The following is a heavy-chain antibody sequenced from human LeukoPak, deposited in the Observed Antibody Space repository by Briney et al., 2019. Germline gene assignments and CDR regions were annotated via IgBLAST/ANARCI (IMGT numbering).Heavy chain of an antibody. D-gene: IGHD4-17*01. CDR2: ISYDGSDK. CDR1: GFTFSSYS. Sequence: GGSLRLSCAASGFTFSSYSMNWVRQAPGKGLEWVAVISYDGSDKYYADSVKGRFTISRDNSKNTLYLQMSSLRAEDTAIYYCTKDAGDYVDYWGQGTLVTVSS. CDR3: TKDAGDYVDY. J-gene: IGHJ4*02. V-gene: IGHV3-30*18.